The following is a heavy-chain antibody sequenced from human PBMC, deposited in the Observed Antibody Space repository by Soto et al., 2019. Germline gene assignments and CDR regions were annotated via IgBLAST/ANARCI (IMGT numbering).Heavy chain of an antibody. CDR3: AGGVGTGP. CDR2: IHQNGTEK. V-gene: IGHV3-7*04. Sequence: EVQLLESGGGFVQPGGSLRLSCAASGFPLISYWMSWVRQTPGKGLEWVATIHQNGTEKHYVDFVKGRFTISRDNAKNSIYLQLDRLRVEDTAVYYRAGGVGTGPWGQGTLVTVSS. CDR1: GFPLISYW. D-gene: IGHD5-12*01. J-gene: IGHJ5*02.